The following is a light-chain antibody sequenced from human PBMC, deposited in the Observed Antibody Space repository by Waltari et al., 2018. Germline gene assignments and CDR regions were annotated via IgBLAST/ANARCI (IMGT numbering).Light chain of an antibody. V-gene: IGLV2-14*03. CDR3: SSYTSSSTVV. Sequence: ALTPPASLSGSPGQSITISCTGTSRDGGGYNYVPWYQQHPGKAPKLNIYDVSNRPSGVSNRFSGSKSGNTASLTISGLQTEDEADYYCSSYTSSSTVVFGGGTKLTVL. J-gene: IGLJ2*01. CDR1: SRDGGGYNY. CDR2: DVS.